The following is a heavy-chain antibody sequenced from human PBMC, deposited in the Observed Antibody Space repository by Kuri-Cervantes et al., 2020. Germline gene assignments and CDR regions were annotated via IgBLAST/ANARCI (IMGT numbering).Heavy chain of an antibody. D-gene: IGHD5-18*01. J-gene: IGHJ6*03. Sequence: SETLSLTCIVSGASISSNTYYWGWIRQPPGKGLEWIGSIYYTGSTYYSPSLKSRVTISGDTSKNQVSLKLSSVTAADTAVYYCARDRRSDTTMLSYYHYMDVWGKGATVTVSS. V-gene: IGHV4-39*02. CDR1: GASISSNTYY. CDR3: ARDRRSDTTMLSYYHYMDV. CDR2: IYYTGST.